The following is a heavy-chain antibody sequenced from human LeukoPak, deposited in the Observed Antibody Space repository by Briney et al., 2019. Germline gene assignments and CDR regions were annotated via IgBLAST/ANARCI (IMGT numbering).Heavy chain of an antibody. J-gene: IGHJ5*02. CDR3: ARGDYDILTGLSNWFDP. CDR2: IYTSGST. D-gene: IGHD3-9*01. CDR1: GGSISSYY. Sequence: SPETLSLTCTVSGGSISSYYWSWIRQPAGKGLEWIGRIYTSGSTNYNPSLKSRVTISVDTSKNQFSLKLSSVTAADTAVYYYARGDYDILTGLSNWFDPWGQGTLVTVSS. V-gene: IGHV4-4*07.